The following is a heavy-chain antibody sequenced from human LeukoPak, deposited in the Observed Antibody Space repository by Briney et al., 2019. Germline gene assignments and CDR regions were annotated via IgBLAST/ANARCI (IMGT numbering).Heavy chain of an antibody. D-gene: IGHD6-13*01. CDR1: GFTFSSYA. Sequence: GGSLRLSCAASGFTFSSYAMHWVRQAPGKGLEWVAFIRYDGSSKYYADSVKGRFTISRDNSKNTLYLQMNSLRAEDTAVYYCAKDSGSSWYQPLIDYWGQGTLVTVSS. CDR2: IRYDGSSK. V-gene: IGHV3-30*02. CDR3: AKDSGSSWYQPLIDY. J-gene: IGHJ4*02.